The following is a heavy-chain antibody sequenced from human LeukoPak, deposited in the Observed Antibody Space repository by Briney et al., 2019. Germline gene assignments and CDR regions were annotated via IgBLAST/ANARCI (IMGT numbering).Heavy chain of an antibody. CDR2: INPNSGGT. D-gene: IGHD2-2*01. J-gene: IGHJ6*02. CDR3: AREVVVPAATLYYYYGMDV. CDR1: GYTFTGYY. Sequence: ASVKVSCKASGYTFTGYYMHWVRQAPGQGLEWMGWINPNSGGTNYAQKFQGRVTMTRDTSISTAYMELSRLRSDDTAVYYCAREVVVPAATLYYYYGMDVWGQGTTVTVSS. V-gene: IGHV1-2*02.